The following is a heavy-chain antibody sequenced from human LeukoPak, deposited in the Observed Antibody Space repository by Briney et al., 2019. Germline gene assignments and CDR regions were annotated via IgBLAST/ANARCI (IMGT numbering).Heavy chain of an antibody. V-gene: IGHV3-11*01. CDR1: GFTFRDYY. Sequence: PGGSLRLSCAASGFTFRDYYMSWIRQAPGKGLDWVSYISSSGSTIYYADSVKGRFTISRDNAKNSLYLQMNSLRAEDTAVYYCAKPAGYGDYINYWGQGTLVTVSS. CDR2: ISSSGSTI. D-gene: IGHD4-17*01. CDR3: AKPAGYGDYINY. J-gene: IGHJ4*02.